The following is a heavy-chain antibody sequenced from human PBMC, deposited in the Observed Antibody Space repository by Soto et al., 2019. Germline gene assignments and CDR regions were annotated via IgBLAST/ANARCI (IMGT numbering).Heavy chain of an antibody. CDR2: IYSGGST. Sequence: EVQLVESGGGLIQPGGSLRLSCVASGFTVSSNYMSWVRQAPGKGLEWVSVIYSGGSTYYADSVKGRFTISRDNSKNTLYLQMNSLRAEDTAVYYCARNYYDSGGGFDYWGQGTQVTVSS. J-gene: IGHJ4*02. V-gene: IGHV3-53*01. CDR3: ARNYYDSGGGFDY. D-gene: IGHD3-22*01. CDR1: GFTVSSNY.